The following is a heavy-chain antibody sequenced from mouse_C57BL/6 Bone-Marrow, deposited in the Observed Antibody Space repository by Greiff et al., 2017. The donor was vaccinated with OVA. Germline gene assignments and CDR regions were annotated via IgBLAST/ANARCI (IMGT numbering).Heavy chain of an antibody. D-gene: IGHD1-1*01. Sequence: QVQLQQPGAELVRPGTSVKLSCKASGYTFTSYWMHWVKQRPGQGLEWIGVIDPSDSYTNYNQTFKGKATLTVDTSSSTAYMPLSSLTSEDSAVYYCARWGGSTFDYWGQGTTLTVSS. J-gene: IGHJ2*01. CDR2: IDPSDSYT. V-gene: IGHV1-59*01. CDR1: GYTFTSYW. CDR3: ARWGGSTFDY.